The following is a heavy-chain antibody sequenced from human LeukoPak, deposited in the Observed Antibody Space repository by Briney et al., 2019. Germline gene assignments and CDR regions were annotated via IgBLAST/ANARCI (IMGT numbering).Heavy chain of an antibody. D-gene: IGHD3-10*01. Sequence: GASVKVSCKASGCTFTNYYIHWVRQAPGPGLEWMGIINPSGGTTSSTQKFQGRLAMTTDTSTATAYMELSSLTSEDTAGFCARGMIWFEPPYKDWGQGTLVTVSS. CDR2: INPSGGTT. CDR3: ARGMIWFEPPYKD. CDR1: GCTFTNYY. J-gene: IGHJ4*02. V-gene: IGHV1-46*01.